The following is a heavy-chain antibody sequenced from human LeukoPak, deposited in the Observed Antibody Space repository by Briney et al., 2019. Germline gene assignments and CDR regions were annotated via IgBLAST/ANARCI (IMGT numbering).Heavy chain of an antibody. CDR2: ISSSGTYI. CDR3: ARGVRIAVAGYIDC. Sequence: PGGSLRLSCAASGFTFSRFSMNWVRQAPGKGLEWVSSISSSGTYIYYADSVKGRFTISRDSAKNSLYLQMNSLRAEDTAVYYCARGVRIAVAGYIDCWGQGTLVTVSS. CDR1: GFTFSRFS. J-gene: IGHJ4*02. D-gene: IGHD6-19*01. V-gene: IGHV3-21*01.